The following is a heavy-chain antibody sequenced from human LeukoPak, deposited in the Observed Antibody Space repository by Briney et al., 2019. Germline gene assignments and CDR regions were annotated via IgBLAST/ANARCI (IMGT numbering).Heavy chain of an antibody. CDR1: GYTFTSYG. V-gene: IGHV1-18*01. CDR3: ARDTFTYYYDSSGPVIDAFDI. J-gene: IGHJ3*02. CDR2: ISAYNGNT. Sequence: GASVKVSCKASGYTFTSYGISWVRQAPGQGLEWMGWISAYNGNTNYAQKLQGRVTMTTDTSTSTAYMELRSLRSDDTAVYYCARDTFTYYYDSSGPVIDAFDIWGQGTMVTVSS. D-gene: IGHD3-22*01.